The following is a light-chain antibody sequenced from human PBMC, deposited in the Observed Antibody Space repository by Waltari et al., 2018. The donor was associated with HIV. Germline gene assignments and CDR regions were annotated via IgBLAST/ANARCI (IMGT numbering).Light chain of an antibody. Sequence: QSALTQPHLVSGSPGQSLTISCPGTSSYVDPFVSWYQQHPGKAPKVIIYDVDKRPSGVPDRFSGSKSGNTASLTISGLQAEDEADYHCCSHAGNLIFVFGTGTRVTVL. V-gene: IGLV2-11*01. CDR3: CSHAGNLIFV. CDR1: SSYVDPF. J-gene: IGLJ1*01. CDR2: DVD.